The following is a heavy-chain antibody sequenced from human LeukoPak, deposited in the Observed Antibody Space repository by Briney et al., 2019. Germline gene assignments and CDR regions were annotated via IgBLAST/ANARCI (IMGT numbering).Heavy chain of an antibody. V-gene: IGHV3-23*01. CDR3: AKAPSPYYDSSFGYFDY. CDR2: ISGSGGST. J-gene: IGHJ4*02. CDR1: GFTFSSYA. Sequence: PGGSLRFSGPASGFTFSSYAMSWVRQAPGKGLEWVSAISGSGGSTYYADSVKGRFTISRDNSKNTLYLQMNSLRAEDTAVYYCAKAPSPYYDSSFGYFDYWGQGTLVTVSS. D-gene: IGHD3-22*01.